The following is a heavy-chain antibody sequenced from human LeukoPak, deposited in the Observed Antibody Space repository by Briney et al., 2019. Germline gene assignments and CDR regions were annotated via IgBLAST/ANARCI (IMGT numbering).Heavy chain of an antibody. J-gene: IGHJ4*02. CDR2: ISSSGRTI. Sequence: GGSLRLSCAASGFTFSSYEMNWVCQAPGKGLEWVSYISSSGRTIYYADSVKGRFTISRDNAKNSLYLQMNSLRAEDTAVYYCARAEVVLEMATIAYYFDYWGQGTLVTVSS. CDR1: GFTFSSYE. V-gene: IGHV3-48*03. D-gene: IGHD5-24*01. CDR3: ARAEVVLEMATIAYYFDY.